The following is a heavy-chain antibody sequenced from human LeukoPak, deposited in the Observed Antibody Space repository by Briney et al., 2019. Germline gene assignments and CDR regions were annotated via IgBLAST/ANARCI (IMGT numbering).Heavy chain of an antibody. CDR1: GYTFTNYA. J-gene: IGHJ4*02. Sequence: ASVKVSCKATGYTFTNYAMNWVRQAPGQGLEWMGWINTNTGNPTYAQGFTGRFVFSLDTSVSTAYLQISSLKAVDTAVYYCARDPHQIVGATTFFDYWGQGTLVTVSS. D-gene: IGHD1-26*01. CDR2: INTNTGNP. CDR3: ARDPHQIVGATTFFDY. V-gene: IGHV7-4-1*02.